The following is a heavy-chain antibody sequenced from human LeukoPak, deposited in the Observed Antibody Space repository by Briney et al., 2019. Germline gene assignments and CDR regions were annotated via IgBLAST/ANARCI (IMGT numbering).Heavy chain of an antibody. CDR1: GFTFSSYG. J-gene: IGHJ3*02. CDR3: ARTGLVDAFDI. CDR2: ISSSSSTI. D-gene: IGHD6-19*01. V-gene: IGHV3-48*01. Sequence: GGSLRLSCAASGFTFSSYGMTWVRQAPGKGLEWVSYISSSSSTIYYADSVKGRFTISRDNAKNSLYLQMNSLRAEDTAVYYCARTGLVDAFDIWGQGTMVTVSS.